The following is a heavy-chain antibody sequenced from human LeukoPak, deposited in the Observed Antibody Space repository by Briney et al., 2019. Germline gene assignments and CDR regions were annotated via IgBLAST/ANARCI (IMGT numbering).Heavy chain of an antibody. CDR1: GFTFSTHG. J-gene: IGHJ4*02. CDR2: IDTSSSYK. Sequence: PGGSLRLSCAASGFTFSTHGMNWVRQAPGKGLEWVSFIDTSSSYKYYADSVKGRFTISRDNAKNSLYLQMKSLRADDTALYYCAKDWGLIAASFDYWGQGTLVTVSS. D-gene: IGHD6-13*01. CDR3: AKDWGLIAASFDY. V-gene: IGHV3-21*01.